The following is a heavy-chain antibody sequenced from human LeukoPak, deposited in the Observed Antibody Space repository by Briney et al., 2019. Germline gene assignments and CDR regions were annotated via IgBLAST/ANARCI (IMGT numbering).Heavy chain of an antibody. CDR3: AKDISGLPEYFQH. D-gene: IGHD3-10*01. J-gene: IGHJ1*01. V-gene: IGHV3-74*01. Sequence: GGSLRLSCAASGFPFRSHWMHWLRQAPGKGLEWVSRIDTDGTATSYADFVKGRFTISRDSSKSTLHLQMNTLRAEDTAVYYCAKDISGLPEYFQHWGQGTLVTVSS. CDR1: GFPFRSHW. CDR2: IDTDGTAT.